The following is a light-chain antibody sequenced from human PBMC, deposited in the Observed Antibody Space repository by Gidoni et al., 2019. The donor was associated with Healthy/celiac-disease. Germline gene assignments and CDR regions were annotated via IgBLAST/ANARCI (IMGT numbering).Light chain of an antibody. J-gene: IGKJ2*04. CDR2: AAS. V-gene: IGKV1-9*01. CDR1: QGISSD. Sequence: DIQLTQSRSFLSASVGDRVTITCRASQGISSDLAWYQQKPGNAPKLLIYAASTLQSGVPPRFSGSGSVTAFTLTISSLQPEDFSTYYCHQLNSYPLCSFGQGTKLEIK. CDR3: HQLNSYPLCS.